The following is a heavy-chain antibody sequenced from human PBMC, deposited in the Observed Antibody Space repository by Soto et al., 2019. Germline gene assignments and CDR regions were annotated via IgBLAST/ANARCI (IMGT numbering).Heavy chain of an antibody. V-gene: IGHV6-1*01. D-gene: IGHD6-25*01. Sequence: QTLSLTSAISGDSVSSNSAACNLIRQSPSRGLEWLGRTYYRSKWYNDYAVSVKSRITINPDTSKNQFSLQLNSVTPEDTAVYYCAASPAGNWFDPWGQGTLVTVSS. CDR1: GDSVSSNSAA. CDR3: AASPAGNWFDP. J-gene: IGHJ5*02. CDR2: TYYRSKWYN.